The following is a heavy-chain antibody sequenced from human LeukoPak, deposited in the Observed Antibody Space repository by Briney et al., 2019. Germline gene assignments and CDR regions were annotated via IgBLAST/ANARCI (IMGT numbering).Heavy chain of an antibody. V-gene: IGHV4-38-2*02. J-gene: IGHJ4*02. Sequence: ASETLSLTCSVSGYSISSGYYWAWIRQPPGKGPEWIATIKHSGTTYHNPLLKTRVTISVDTSQNQFSLQLNSVTAADAAVYYCARLEAAGIYFDFWGQGTLVTVSS. CDR2: IKHSGTT. CDR3: ARLEAAGIYFDF. CDR1: GYSISSGYY. D-gene: IGHD6-13*01.